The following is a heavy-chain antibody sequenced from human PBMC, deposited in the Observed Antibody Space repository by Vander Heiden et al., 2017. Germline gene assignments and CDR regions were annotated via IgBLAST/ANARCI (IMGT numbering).Heavy chain of an antibody. J-gene: IGHJ6*02. V-gene: IGHV3-21*01. CDR1: GFTFSSYS. CDR3: ARDLCSSTSCYTWAYYYYGMDV. CDR2: ISSSSSYI. D-gene: IGHD2-2*02. Sequence: EVQLVESGGGLVKPGGSLRLSCAASGFTFSSYSMNWVRQAPGKGLEWVSSISSSSSYIYYADSVKGRFTISRDNAKNSLYLQMNSLRAEDTAVYYCARDLCSSTSCYTWAYYYYGMDVWGQGTTVTVSS.